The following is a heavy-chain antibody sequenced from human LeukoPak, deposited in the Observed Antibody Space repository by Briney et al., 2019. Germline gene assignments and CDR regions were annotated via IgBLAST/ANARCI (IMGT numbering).Heavy chain of an antibody. CDR3: ARSTVNTYYYYMDV. D-gene: IGHD1-26*01. J-gene: IGHJ6*03. Sequence: SETLSLTCTVSGGSISSGSYYWSWIRQPAGEGLEWIGRIHTSGSTNYNPSLKSRVTMSLDTSKNQFSLSLNSVTAADTAVYYCARSTVNTYYYYMDVWGKGTTVTISS. CDR1: GGSISSGSYY. V-gene: IGHV4-61*02. CDR2: IHTSGST.